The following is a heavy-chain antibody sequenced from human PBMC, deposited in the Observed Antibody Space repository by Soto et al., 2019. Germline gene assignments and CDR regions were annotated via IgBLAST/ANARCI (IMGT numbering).Heavy chain of an antibody. CDR2: IYQNGDT. CDR1: VAPFRSGGDC. Sequence: PSAPLSLTCTASVAPFRSGGDCWSWIRQEPGKGLEWIGYIYQNGDTSYNPSLKSRVTISADTSKTQFSLKLSSVTAADTAVYYCARGDSTVSSVFDYWGQGMLVSVSS. J-gene: IGHJ4*02. V-gene: IGHV4-31*03. D-gene: IGHD4-17*01. CDR3: ARGDSTVSSVFDY.